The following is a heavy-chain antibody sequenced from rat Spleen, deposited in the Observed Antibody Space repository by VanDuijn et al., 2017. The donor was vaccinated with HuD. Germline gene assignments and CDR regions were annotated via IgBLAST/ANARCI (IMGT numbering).Heavy chain of an antibody. V-gene: IGHV5-31*01. Sequence: EVQLVESGGGLVQPGRSLKLSCVASGFTFNNYWMTWIRQAPGKGLEWVASITNTGGSTYYPDSVKGRFTISRDNAKSTLYLQRNSLRSEDTATYYCTSIIRGTGDYWGQGVMVTVSS. CDR1: GFTFNNYW. CDR2: ITNTGGST. J-gene: IGHJ2*01. CDR3: TSIIRGTGDY. D-gene: IGHD4-3*01.